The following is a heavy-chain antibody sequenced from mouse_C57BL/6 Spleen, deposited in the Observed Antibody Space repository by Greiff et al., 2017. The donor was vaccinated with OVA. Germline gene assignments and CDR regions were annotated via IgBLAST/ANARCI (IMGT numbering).Heavy chain of an antibody. V-gene: IGHV1-18*01. CDR1: GYTFTDYN. CDR3: ARFPYDGYSLYAMDY. D-gene: IGHD2-3*01. Sequence: VQLQQSGPELVKPGASVKIPCKASGYTFTDYNMDWVKQSHGKSLEWIGDINPNNGGTIYNQKFKGKATLTVDKSSSTAYMELRSLTSEDTAVYYCARFPYDGYSLYAMDYWGQGTSVTVSS. CDR2: INPNNGGT. J-gene: IGHJ4*01.